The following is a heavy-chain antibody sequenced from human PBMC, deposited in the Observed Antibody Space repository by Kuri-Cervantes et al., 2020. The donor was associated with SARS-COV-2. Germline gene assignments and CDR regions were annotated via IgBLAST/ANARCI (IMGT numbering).Heavy chain of an antibody. D-gene: IGHD6-13*01. Sequence: SETLSLTCAVSGYSISSGYYWGWIRQPPGKGLEWIGSIYHSGSTYYNPSLKSRVTISVDTSKNQFSLKLSSVTAADTAVYYCARCLGSAAAPSYYYGMDVWGQGTTVTGYS. J-gene: IGHJ6*01. V-gene: IGHV4-38-2*01. CDR1: GYSISSGYY. CDR2: IYHSGST. CDR3: ARCLGSAAAPSYYYGMDV.